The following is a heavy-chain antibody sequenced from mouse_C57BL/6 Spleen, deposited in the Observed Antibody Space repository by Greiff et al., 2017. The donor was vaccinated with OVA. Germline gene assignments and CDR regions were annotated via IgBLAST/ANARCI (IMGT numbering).Heavy chain of an antibody. V-gene: IGHV1-63*01. CDR3: AREGTTVVATNWYFDV. J-gene: IGHJ1*03. CDR2: IYPGGGYT. Sequence: VQLQQSGAELVRPGTSVKMSCKASGYTFTNYWIGWAKQRPGHGLEWIGDIYPGGGYTNYNEKFKGKATLTADKSSSTAYMQFSSLTSEDSAIYYCAREGTTVVATNWYFDVWGTGTTVTVSS. CDR1: GYTFTNYW. D-gene: IGHD1-1*01.